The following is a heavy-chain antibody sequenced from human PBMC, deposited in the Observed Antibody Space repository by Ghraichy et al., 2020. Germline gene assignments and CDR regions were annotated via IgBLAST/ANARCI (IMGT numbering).Heavy chain of an antibody. Sequence: IGYIYSSGITNYNPSLKSRVTMSVDTSKNQFSLKLSSVTAADTAVYYCARVRHYYCSSTGCSSYYYGMDFWGQ. CDR2: IYSSGIT. J-gene: IGHJ6*02. CDR3: ARVRHYYCSSTGCSSYYYGMDF. D-gene: IGHD2-2*01. V-gene: IGHV4-59*01.